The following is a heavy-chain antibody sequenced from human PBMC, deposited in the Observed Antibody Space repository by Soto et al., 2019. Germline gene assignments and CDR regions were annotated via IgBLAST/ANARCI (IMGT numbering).Heavy chain of an antibody. CDR2: IYYSGST. V-gene: IGHV4-39*01. Sequence: PSETLSLTCTVSGGSISSSSNYWGWIRQPPGKGLEWIGTIYYSGSTYYNPSLQTRVTISLDKSKSQFSLKLNSVTAADSAVYFCARLEGLATISYYFDFWGPGALVTVSS. CDR3: ARLEGLATISYYFDF. CDR1: GGSISSSSNY. D-gene: IGHD3-9*01. J-gene: IGHJ4*02.